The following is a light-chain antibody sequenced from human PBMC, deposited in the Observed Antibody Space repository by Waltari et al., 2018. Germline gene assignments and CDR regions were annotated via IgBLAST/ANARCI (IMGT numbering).Light chain of an antibody. CDR1: PTVLYNSNHRNY. CDR2: WAS. CDR3: QQYYSSPYT. Sequence: DFVMTQPPASLALSLGERATIHCKTSPTVLYNSNHRNYLTWYQQKPGQPPKLLFYWASTRESGVPDRFSASGSGTDFTLTISRLQPEDVAIYYCQQYYSSPYTFGQGTRLEIK. V-gene: IGKV4-1*01. J-gene: IGKJ2*01.